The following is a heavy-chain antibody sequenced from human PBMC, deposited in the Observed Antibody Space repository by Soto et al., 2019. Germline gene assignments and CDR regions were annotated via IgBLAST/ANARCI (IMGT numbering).Heavy chain of an antibody. V-gene: IGHV3-21*01. D-gene: IGHD6-13*01. CDR3: ARDGYGSSSWYYDTDY. J-gene: IGHJ4*02. CDR2: ISSSSSYI. Sequence: PGGSLRLSCAASGFTFSSYSMNWVRQAPGKGLEWVSSISSSSSYIYYADSVKGRFTISRDNAKNSLYLQMNSLRAEDTAVYYCARDGYGSSSWYYDTDYWGQGTLVTVSS. CDR1: GFTFSSYS.